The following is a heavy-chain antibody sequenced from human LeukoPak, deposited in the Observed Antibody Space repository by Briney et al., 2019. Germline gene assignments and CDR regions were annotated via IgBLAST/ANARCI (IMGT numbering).Heavy chain of an antibody. Sequence: PSQTLSLTCTVSGGSISSGGYYWSWVCQHPGKGLEWIGYIYYSGSTYYNPSLKSRVTISVDTSKNQFSLKLSSVTAADTAVYYCARGYGSGSPSGRLFDYWGQGTLVTVSS. V-gene: IGHV4-31*03. CDR1: GGSISSGGYY. J-gene: IGHJ4*02. CDR3: ARGYGSGSPSGRLFDY. D-gene: IGHD3-10*01. CDR2: IYYSGST.